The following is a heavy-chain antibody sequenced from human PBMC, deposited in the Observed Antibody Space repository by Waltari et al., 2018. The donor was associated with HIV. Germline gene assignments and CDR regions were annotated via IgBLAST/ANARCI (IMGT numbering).Heavy chain of an antibody. CDR2: LYYRGST. V-gene: IGHV4-39*01. CDR1: DGSITGGNYF. Sequence: QLQLQQSGPGLVKPSETLSLTCSAPDGSITGGNYFWGWIRQPPGKGLEWIGSLYYRGSTYYNPSLKSRVTISVDTSENQFLLKLTSVTAADTAVYYCVSGTYPEPPINWGQGTLVTVSS. CDR3: VSGTYPEPPIN. J-gene: IGHJ4*02. D-gene: IGHD3-10*01.